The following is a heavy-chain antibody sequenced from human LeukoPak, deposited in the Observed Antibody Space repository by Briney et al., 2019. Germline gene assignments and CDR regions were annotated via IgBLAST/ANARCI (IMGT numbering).Heavy chain of an antibody. CDR2: INPNSGGT. J-gene: IGHJ5*02. V-gene: IGHV1-2*02. Sequence: ASVKVSCKTSGYSFTDYYMHWVRQAPGQGLEWMGWINPNSGGTSSAQKFQGRVTMTRDTSITTVYMEVNWLTSDDTAMYYCARADRLHGGPYLIGPWGQGTLVTVSP. CDR3: ARADRLHGGPYLIGP. D-gene: IGHD3-16*01. CDR1: GYSFTDYY.